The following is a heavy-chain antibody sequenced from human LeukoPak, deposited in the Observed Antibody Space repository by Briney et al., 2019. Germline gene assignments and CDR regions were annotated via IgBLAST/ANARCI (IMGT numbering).Heavy chain of an antibody. D-gene: IGHD6-13*01. CDR2: IYPSDSDT. V-gene: IGHV5-51*01. CDR3: AKTIASSVNAFDI. J-gene: IGHJ3*02. Sequence: GESLRISCKGSGYSFTSYWIGWVRQRPGKGLEWMGVIYPSDSDTRYSPSFQGQVTISADKSISTAYLQWSSLKASDTAIYYCAKTIASSVNAFDIWGQGTMVTVSS. CDR1: GYSFTSYW.